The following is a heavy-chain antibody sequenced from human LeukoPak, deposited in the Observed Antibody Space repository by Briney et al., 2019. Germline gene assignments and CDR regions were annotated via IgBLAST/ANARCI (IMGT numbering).Heavy chain of an antibody. CDR1: GYSFTSYW. D-gene: IGHD3-22*01. Sequence: PGESLKISCKGSGYSFTSYWIGWVRQMPGKGLEWMGIIYPGDSDTRYSPSFQGQVTISADKSISTAYLQWSSLKASDTAMYYCARLSYYDSRLGGAHYWGQGTLVTVSS. CDR2: IYPGDSDT. CDR3: ARLSYYDSRLGGAHY. J-gene: IGHJ4*02. V-gene: IGHV5-51*01.